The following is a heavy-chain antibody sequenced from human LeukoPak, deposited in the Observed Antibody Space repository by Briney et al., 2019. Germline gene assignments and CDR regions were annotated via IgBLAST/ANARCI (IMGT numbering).Heavy chain of an antibody. V-gene: IGHV3-9*01. D-gene: IGHD1-26*01. Sequence: PGGSLRLSCAASGFTFSIYWMHWVRQAPGKGLEWVSGISWNSGSIGYADSVKGRFTISRDNAKNSPYLQMNSLRAEDTALYYCAKDIGGSYYEPMYYFDYWGQGTLVTVSS. J-gene: IGHJ4*02. CDR3: AKDIGGSYYEPMYYFDY. CDR2: ISWNSGSI. CDR1: GFTFSIYW.